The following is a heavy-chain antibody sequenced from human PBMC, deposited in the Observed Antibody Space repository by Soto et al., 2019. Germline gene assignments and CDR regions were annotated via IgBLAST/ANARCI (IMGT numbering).Heavy chain of an antibody. Sequence: EVQLVESGGGLVQPGGSLRLSCAASGFTVSRNYMSWVRQAPGRGLEWVSVFYSGGSTYYADSVKGRFTISRDNSKNTLYLQMNSLRAEHTAVYYCARGRHNFPDYYYDSSRYYYPDYWGQGTLVTVPS. CDR3: ARGRHNFPDYYYDSSRYYYPDY. CDR2: FYSGGST. CDR1: GFTVSRNY. V-gene: IGHV3-66*01. J-gene: IGHJ4*02. D-gene: IGHD3-22*01.